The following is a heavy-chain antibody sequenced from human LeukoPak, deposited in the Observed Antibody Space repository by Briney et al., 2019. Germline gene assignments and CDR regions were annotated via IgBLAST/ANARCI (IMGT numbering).Heavy chain of an antibody. D-gene: IGHD1-26*01. CDR3: AKDLGWELPAEAY. J-gene: IGHJ4*02. V-gene: IGHV3-23*01. CDR1: GFTFEKYV. CDR2: IYGSGVSI. Sequence: GGSLRLSCVASGFTFEKYVMNWVRQDPGKGLEWLATIYGSGVSISYADSVKGRFTISRDNSKNTLYLQMNSLRAEDTAMYFCAKDLGWELPAEAYWGQGILVTVSS.